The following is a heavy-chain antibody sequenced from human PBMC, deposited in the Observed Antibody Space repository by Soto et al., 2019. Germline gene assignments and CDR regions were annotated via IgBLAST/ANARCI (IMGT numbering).Heavy chain of an antibody. CDR3: AKGYDSSGYYEAWFDP. CDR1: GFTFSSYG. CDR2: ISYDGSNK. J-gene: IGHJ5*02. V-gene: IGHV3-30*18. Sequence: GGSLRLSCAASGFTFSSYGMHWVRQAPGKGPEWVAVISYDGSNKYYADSVRGRFTISRDNSKNTLYLQMNSLRAEDTAVYYCAKGYDSSGYYEAWFDPWGQGTLVTVSS. D-gene: IGHD3-22*01.